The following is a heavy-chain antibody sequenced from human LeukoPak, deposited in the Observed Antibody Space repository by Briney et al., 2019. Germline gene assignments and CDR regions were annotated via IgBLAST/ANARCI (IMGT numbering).Heavy chain of an antibody. CDR3: TRALRYGRGSVFKVGASYWFDY. D-gene: IGHD1-26*01. CDR2: ISYDGSNK. V-gene: IGHV3-30*03. Sequence: GGSLRLSCAASGFTFSSYGMHWVRQAPGKGLEWVAVISYDGSNKYYADSVKGRFTISRDNSKNTLYLQMNSLRAEDTAVYYCTRALRYGRGSVFKVGASYWFDYWGLGTLVTVSS. J-gene: IGHJ4*02. CDR1: GFTFSSYG.